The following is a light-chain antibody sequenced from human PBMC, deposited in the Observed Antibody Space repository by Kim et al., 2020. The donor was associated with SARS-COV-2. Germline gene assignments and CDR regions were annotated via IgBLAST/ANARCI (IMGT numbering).Light chain of an antibody. J-gene: IGKJ4*01. CDR3: PPPSLSPPP. CDR2: DAS. V-gene: IGKV3-11*01. CDR1: QSVSSY. Sequence: ESAGTQATATRSLSPGERATLSGRASQSVSSYLAWYQQRPGQAPRLLIYDASNRATGIPARFSGSGSGIDFTLTISRLEPADFAVSYCPPPSLSPPPFGGGPKVDIK.